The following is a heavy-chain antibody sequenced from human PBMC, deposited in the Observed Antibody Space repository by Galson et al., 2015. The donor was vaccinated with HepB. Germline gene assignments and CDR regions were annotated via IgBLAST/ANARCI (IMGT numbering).Heavy chain of an antibody. Sequence: LSLTCSVSGVSISSSNNFWAWLRQPPGKGLEWIATISYSGTTYYNPSLKSRVTISVDTSKNQFSLKLSSVTAADTAVYYCSRRSPTVGYDYWGQGTLVTVSS. CDR3: SRRSPTVGYDY. J-gene: IGHJ4*02. CDR1: GVSISSSNNF. D-gene: IGHD1-26*01. CDR2: ISYSGTT. V-gene: IGHV4-39*01.